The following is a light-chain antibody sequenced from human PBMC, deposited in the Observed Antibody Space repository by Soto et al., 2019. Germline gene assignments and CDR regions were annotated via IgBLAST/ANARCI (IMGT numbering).Light chain of an antibody. CDR3: QQYTSYPYT. CDR2: KAS. CDR1: QSISSL. V-gene: IGKV1-5*03. Sequence: DIQMTQSPSTLSASVGDRVTITCRASQSISSLLAWSQQKPGKAPKLLIYKASSLESGVPSRFSGSGSGTEFTLTISGLQPYDFATYYCQQYTSYPYTFGPGTKVDIK. J-gene: IGKJ3*01.